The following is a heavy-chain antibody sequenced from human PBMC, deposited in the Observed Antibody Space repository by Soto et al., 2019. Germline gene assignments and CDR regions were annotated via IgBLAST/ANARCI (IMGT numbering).Heavy chain of an antibody. D-gene: IGHD5-12*01. V-gene: IGHV1-8*01. J-gene: IGHJ4*02. CDR3: AHMVATIPYYFDY. CDR1: GYTFTSYD. CDR2: MNPNSGNT. Sequence: ASVKVSCKASGYTFTSYDINWVRQATGQGLEWMGWMNPNSGNTGYAQKFQGRVTMTRNTSISTAYMELSSLRSEDTAVYYCAHMVATIPYYFDYWGQGTLVTVSS.